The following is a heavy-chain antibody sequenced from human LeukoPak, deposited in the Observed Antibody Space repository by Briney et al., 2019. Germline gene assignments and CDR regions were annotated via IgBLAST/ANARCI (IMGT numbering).Heavy chain of an antibody. J-gene: IGHJ4*02. Sequence: GGSLRLSCAASGLTFSSYWMSWVRQAPGKGLEWVANIKQDGSEKYYVDSVKGRFTISRDNAKNSLYLQMNSLRAEDTAVYYCARASNDFWSGYSPDYWGQGTLVTVSS. V-gene: IGHV3-7*01. D-gene: IGHD3-3*01. CDR3: ARASNDFWSGYSPDY. CDR2: IKQDGSEK. CDR1: GLTFSSYW.